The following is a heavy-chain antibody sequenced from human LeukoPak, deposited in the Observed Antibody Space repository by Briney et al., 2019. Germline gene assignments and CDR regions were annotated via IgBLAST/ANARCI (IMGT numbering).Heavy chain of an antibody. CDR2: IIPIFGTA. J-gene: IGHJ5*02. Sequence: GSSVKVSCKASGGTFSSYAISWVRQAPGQGLEWMRGIIPIFGTANYAQKFQGRVTITADKSTSTAYMELSSLRSEDTAVYYCTRDLVGATSGSRFDPWGQGTLVTVSP. CDR1: GGTFSSYA. CDR3: TRDLVGATSGSRFDP. D-gene: IGHD1-26*01. V-gene: IGHV1-69*06.